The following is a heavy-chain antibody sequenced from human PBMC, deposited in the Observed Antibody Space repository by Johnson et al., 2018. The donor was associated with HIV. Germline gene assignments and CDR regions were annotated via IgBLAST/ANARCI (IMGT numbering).Heavy chain of an antibody. V-gene: IGHV3-30*18. CDR2: ISYDGSNK. D-gene: IGHD4-23*01. CDR3: AKLGDYSGNNGFDI. Sequence: VQVVESGGGEVQPGRSLRLSCAASGFTFSGYGMHWVRQAPGKGLEWVAVISYDGSNKYYAESVKGRFTISSDNSKNAMYLQMKSLRTEDKDVYYCAKLGDYSGNNGFDIWGQGTMVTVSS. CDR1: GFTFSGYG. J-gene: IGHJ3*02.